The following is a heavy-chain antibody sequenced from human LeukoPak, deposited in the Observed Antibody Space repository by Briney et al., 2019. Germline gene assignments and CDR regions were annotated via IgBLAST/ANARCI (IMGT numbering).Heavy chain of an antibody. CDR1: GFTFSSYG. Sequence: GGSLRLSCAASGFTFSSYGMHWVRQAPGKGLERVAVISYDGSNKYYADSVKGRFTISRDNSKNTLYLQMNSLRAEDTAVYYCAKNYYDSSGCVDYWGQGTLVTVSS. V-gene: IGHV3-30*18. D-gene: IGHD3-22*01. J-gene: IGHJ4*02. CDR3: AKNYYDSSGCVDY. CDR2: ISYDGSNK.